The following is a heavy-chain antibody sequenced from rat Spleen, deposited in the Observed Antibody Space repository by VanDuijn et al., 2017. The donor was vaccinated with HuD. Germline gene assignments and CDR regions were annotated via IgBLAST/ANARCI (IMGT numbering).Heavy chain of an antibody. CDR2: ISTGGGIT. Sequence: EVQLVESGGGLVQPGRSLKLSCSVSGFTFSDYDMAWVRQAPTKGLEWVASISTGGGITYYRDSVKGRFTISRDNAKSTLYLQVDSLRSEDTATYYCARHGYYDGYYPYFDYWGQGVMVTVSS. CDR3: ARHGYYDGYYPYFDY. V-gene: IGHV5S23*01. CDR1: GFTFSDYD. J-gene: IGHJ2*01. D-gene: IGHD1-12*03.